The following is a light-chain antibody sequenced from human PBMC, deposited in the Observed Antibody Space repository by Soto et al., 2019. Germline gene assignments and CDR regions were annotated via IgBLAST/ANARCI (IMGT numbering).Light chain of an antibody. V-gene: IGKV1-5*03. J-gene: IGKJ2*01. Sequence: DIHMTQSPSTLSASVGDRVTITCRASQSISSWLAWYQQKPGKAPKLLIYQASSLESGLPSRFSGSGSGTEFTLTISSLQPDDFATYYCQQYNSYPYTFGQGTKVDIK. CDR1: QSISSW. CDR2: QAS. CDR3: QQYNSYPYT.